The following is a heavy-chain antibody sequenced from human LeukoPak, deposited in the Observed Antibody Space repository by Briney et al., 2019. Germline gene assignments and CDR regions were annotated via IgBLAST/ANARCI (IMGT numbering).Heavy chain of an antibody. D-gene: IGHD3-10*01. CDR3: ARAHQSERVLWFGELFFQY. Sequence: SETLSLTCTVSGGSISSYYWSWIRQPPGKGLEWIGYIYYSGSTNYNPSLKSRVTISVDTSKNQFSLKLSSVTAADTAVYYCARAHQSERVLWFGELFFQYWGQGTLVTVSS. CDR1: GGSISSYY. V-gene: IGHV4-59*01. CDR2: IYYSGST. J-gene: IGHJ4*02.